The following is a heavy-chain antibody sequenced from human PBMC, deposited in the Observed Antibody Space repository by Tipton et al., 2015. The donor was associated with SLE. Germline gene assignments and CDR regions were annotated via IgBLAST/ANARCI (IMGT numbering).Heavy chain of an antibody. D-gene: IGHD3-10*01. J-gene: IGHJ4*02. Sequence: TLSLTCAVSGYSISSGYYWSWIRQPPGKGLEWIGYIYYSGSTNYNPSLKSRVTISVDTSKNQFSLKLSSVTAADTAVYYCASSPVRARDYFDYWGQGTLVTVSS. CDR1: GYSISSGYY. CDR2: IYYSGST. CDR3: ASSPVRARDYFDY. V-gene: IGHV4-61*01.